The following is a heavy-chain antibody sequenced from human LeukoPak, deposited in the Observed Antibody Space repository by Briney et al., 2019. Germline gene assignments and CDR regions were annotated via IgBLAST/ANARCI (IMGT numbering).Heavy chain of an antibody. CDR1: GGSISSSY. CDR2: IYYSGST. D-gene: IGHD5-18*01. Sequence: PSETLSLTCTVSGGSISSSYWSWVRQPPGKGLEWIGYIYYSGSTYYNPSLKSRVTISVDTSKNQFSLKLSSVTAADTAVYYCARHRGYSYGYYLDYWGQGTLVTVSS. J-gene: IGHJ4*02. V-gene: IGHV4-59*08. CDR3: ARHRGYSYGYYLDY.